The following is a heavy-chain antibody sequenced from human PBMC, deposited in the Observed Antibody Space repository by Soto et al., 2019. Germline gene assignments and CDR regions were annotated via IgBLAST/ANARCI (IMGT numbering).Heavy chain of an antibody. J-gene: IGHJ4*02. D-gene: IGHD3-9*01. CDR2: ISAYNGNT. CDR1: GYTFTSYG. CDR3: ARDLIRYFDWSTTGGY. V-gene: IGHV1-18*01. Sequence: ASVKVSCKASGYTFTSYGISWVRQAPGQGLEWMGWISAYNGNTNYAQKLQGRVTMTTDTSTSTAYMELRSLRSDDTAVYYCARDLIRYFDWSTTGGYWGQGTLVTVSS.